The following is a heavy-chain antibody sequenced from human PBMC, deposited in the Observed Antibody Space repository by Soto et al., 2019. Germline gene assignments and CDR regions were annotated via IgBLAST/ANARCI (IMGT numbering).Heavy chain of an antibody. J-gene: IGHJ6*03. D-gene: IGHD4-17*01. V-gene: IGHV3-11*01. CDR1: GFTFSDYY. CDR2: ISSSGSTI. Sequence: GGSLRLSCAASGFTFSDYYMSWIRQAPGKGLEWVSYISSSGSTIYYADSVKGRFTISRDNAKNSLYLQMNSLRAEDTAVYYCARVATVTTITEAPDYYYYYMDVWGKGTTVTVSS. CDR3: ARVATVTTITEAPDYYYYYMDV.